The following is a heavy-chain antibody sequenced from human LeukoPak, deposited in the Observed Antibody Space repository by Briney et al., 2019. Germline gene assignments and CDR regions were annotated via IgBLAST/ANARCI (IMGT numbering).Heavy chain of an antibody. CDR1: GFTFSNAW. V-gene: IGHV3-15*01. Sequence: GWSLRLSCAASGFTFSNAWMSWVRQAPGKGREGVGRIKSKTDGWTTDYAAPVKGRFTISRDDSKDTLYLQLNSLKPEDTAVYYCTTVTAMVRDAFDIWGQGTIVTVSS. D-gene: IGHD5-18*01. CDR2: IKSKTDGWTT. J-gene: IGHJ3*02. CDR3: TTVTAMVRDAFDI.